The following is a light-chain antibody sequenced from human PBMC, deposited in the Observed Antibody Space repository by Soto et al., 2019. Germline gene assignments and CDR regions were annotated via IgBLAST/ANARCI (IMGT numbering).Light chain of an antibody. V-gene: IGKV3-20*01. Sequence: EVVLTQSPGTLSLSAGERATLSCRASQSVSSNYLAWYQHKPGQSPRLLIYGASNRASGISDRFSGSGSGTDFTLTIYRLEPEDFAVYYCQQYDSSPWTFGQGTKVDIK. J-gene: IGKJ1*01. CDR1: QSVSSNY. CDR3: QQYDSSPWT. CDR2: GAS.